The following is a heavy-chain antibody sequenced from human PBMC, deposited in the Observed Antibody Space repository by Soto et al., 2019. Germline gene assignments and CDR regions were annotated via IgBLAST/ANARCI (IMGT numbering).Heavy chain of an antibody. CDR2: ISAYNGNT. D-gene: IGHD3-3*01. J-gene: IGHJ4*02. V-gene: IGHV1-18*04. Sequence: ASVKVSCKASGYTFTSYGISWVRQAPGQGLEWMGWISAYNGNTNYAQKPQGRVTMTTDTSTSTAYMELRSLRSDDTAVYYCARGDMVYDFWSGYPRGPYYFDYWGQGTLVTVSS. CDR1: GYTFTSYG. CDR3: ARGDMVYDFWSGYPRGPYYFDY.